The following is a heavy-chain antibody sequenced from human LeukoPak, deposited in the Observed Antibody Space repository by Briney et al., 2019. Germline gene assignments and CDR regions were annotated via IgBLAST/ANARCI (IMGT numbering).Heavy chain of an antibody. Sequence: PGGSLRLSCAASGFAFSSYAMTSVRQPPGKGLEWVSVIYSGGNTYYADSVKGRFTISRDNSKNTLFLQLNSLRAEDTAVYYCARVNSSGYYFFPYWGQGTLVTVSS. CDR1: GFAFSSYA. D-gene: IGHD6-19*01. CDR2: IYSGGNT. J-gene: IGHJ4*02. V-gene: IGHV3-66*01. CDR3: ARVNSSGYYFFPY.